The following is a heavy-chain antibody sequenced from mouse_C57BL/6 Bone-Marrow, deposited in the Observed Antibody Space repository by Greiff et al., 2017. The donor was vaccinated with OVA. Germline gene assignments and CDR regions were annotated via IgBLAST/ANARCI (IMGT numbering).Heavy chain of an antibody. CDR2: IDPANGNT. CDR3: ARGYYAMDY. J-gene: IGHJ4*01. V-gene: IGHV14-3*01. Sequence: EVQLQQSVAELVRPGASVKLSCTASGFNIPNTYMHWVKQRPEQGLEWIGRIDPANGNTKYAPKFQGKATITADTASNTAYLQLSSLTSENTAIYYCARGYYAMDYWGQGTSVTVSS. CDR1: GFNIPNTY.